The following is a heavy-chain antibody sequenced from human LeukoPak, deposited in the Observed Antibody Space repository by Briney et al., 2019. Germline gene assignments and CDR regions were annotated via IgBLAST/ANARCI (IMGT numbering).Heavy chain of an antibody. J-gene: IGHJ4*02. D-gene: IGHD4-17*01. V-gene: IGHV3-11*04. CDR3: ARDAFYGDYPDY. Sequence: GGSLRLSCAASGFTFSDYYMSWIRQAPGKALEWVSYISSSGSTIYYADSVKGRFTISRDNAKNSMYLQMNSLRAEDTAVYYCARDAFYGDYPDYWGQGTLVTVSS. CDR2: ISSSGSTI. CDR1: GFTFSDYY.